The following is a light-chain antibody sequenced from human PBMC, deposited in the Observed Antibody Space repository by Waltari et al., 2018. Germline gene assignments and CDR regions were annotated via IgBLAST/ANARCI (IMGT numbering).Light chain of an antibody. Sequence: DIQMTQSPSSLSASVGDRLSITCRASQTISRDLNWYQQKPGKAPNILIYAASSMQSGVPSRFSGSGSGRDFTLIITSLQPEDFATYYCQQSYSFTRTFGQGTKVEIK. V-gene: IGKV1-39*01. CDR1: QTISRD. J-gene: IGKJ1*01. CDR3: QQSYSFTRT. CDR2: AAS.